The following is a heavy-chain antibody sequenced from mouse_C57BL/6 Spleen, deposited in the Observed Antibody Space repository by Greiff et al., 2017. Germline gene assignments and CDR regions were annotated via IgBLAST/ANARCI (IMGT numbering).Heavy chain of an antibody. J-gene: IGHJ1*03. V-gene: IGHV1-15*01. Sequence: QVQLQQSGAELVRPGASVTLSCKASGYTFTDYEMHWVKQTPVHGLEWIGAIDPETGGTAYNQKFKGKAILTADKSSSTAYTELRSLTSEDSAVYYCTRFYSNYDWYFDVWGTGTTVTVSS. CDR1: GYTFTDYE. CDR3: TRFYSNYDWYFDV. CDR2: IDPETGGT. D-gene: IGHD2-5*01.